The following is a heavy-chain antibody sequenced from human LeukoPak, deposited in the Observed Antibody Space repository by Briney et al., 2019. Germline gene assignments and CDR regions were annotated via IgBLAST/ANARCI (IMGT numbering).Heavy chain of an antibody. J-gene: IGHJ4*02. D-gene: IGHD3-16*01. CDR3: ARAGGQYFDL. V-gene: IGHV1-46*01. CDR2: ISPRGDST. CDR1: GYIFTNHF. Sequence: ASVKVSCKASGYIFTNHFVHWVRQAPGQGLEWMGIISPRGDSTTFAQKFVGRLTMTRDTSTSTVYMELSSLRSDDTAVYYCARAGGQYFDLWGQGTLVTVSS.